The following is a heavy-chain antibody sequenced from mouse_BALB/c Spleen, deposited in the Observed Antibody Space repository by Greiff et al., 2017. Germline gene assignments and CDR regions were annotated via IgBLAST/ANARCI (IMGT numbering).Heavy chain of an antibody. J-gene: IGHJ1*01. Sequence: EVMMVESGGGLVQPGGSRKLSCAASGFTFSSFGMHWVRQAPEKGLEWVAYISSGSSTIYYADTVKGRFTISRDNPKNTLFLQMTSLRSEDTAMYYCARRAYGSSYWYFDVWGAGTTVTVSS. CDR2: ISSGSSTI. D-gene: IGHD1-1*01. CDR1: GFTFSSFG. V-gene: IGHV5-17*02. CDR3: ARRAYGSSYWYFDV.